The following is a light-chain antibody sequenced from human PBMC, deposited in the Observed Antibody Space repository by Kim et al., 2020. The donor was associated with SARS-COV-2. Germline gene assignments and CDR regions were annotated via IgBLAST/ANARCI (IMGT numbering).Light chain of an antibody. CDR2: DND. Sequence: QSVLTQPPSVSAAPGQKVTIPCSGSSSKIGTNYVSWYQQLPGTAPKLLIYDNDKRPSGIPDRFAGSKSGASATLVITGLQTGDEADYYFGSWDNSLSSVVFGGGTKVTVL. J-gene: IGLJ2*01. CDR1: SSKIGTNY. V-gene: IGLV1-51*01. CDR3: GSWDNSLSSVV.